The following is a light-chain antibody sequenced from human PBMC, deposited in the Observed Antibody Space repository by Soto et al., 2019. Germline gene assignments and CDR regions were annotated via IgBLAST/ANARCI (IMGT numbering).Light chain of an antibody. CDR2: DAS. CDR1: QSVSSY. J-gene: IGKJ3*01. V-gene: IGKV3-11*01. Sequence: EIVLTQSPATLSLSPGERATLSCRASQSVSSYLAWYQQEPGQAPSLLIYDASNRATGIPARFSGSGSGTDFTLTIRSLEPEDFEFYYCQERSNWPPFFGPGTKVDIK. CDR3: QERSNWPPF.